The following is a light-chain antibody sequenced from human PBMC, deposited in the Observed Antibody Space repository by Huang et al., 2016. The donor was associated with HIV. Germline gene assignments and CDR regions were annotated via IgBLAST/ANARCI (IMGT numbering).Light chain of an antibody. V-gene: IGKV1-5*03. CDR1: QSISSW. CDR2: NAS. CDR3: QQYSYLLT. Sequence: DIQMTQSPSTLSASVGDRVTITCRASQSISSWLAWYQQKPGKAPKLLIYNASSLESGVPSRFSGSGSGTEFTLTISSLQPDDFATYYCQQYSYLLTFGGGTKVEIK. J-gene: IGKJ4*01.